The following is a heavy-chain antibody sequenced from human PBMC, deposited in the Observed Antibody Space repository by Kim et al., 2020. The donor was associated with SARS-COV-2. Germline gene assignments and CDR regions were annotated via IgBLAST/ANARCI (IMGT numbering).Heavy chain of an antibody. CDR2: IRSKAYGGTT. Sequence: GGSLRHSCTASGFTFGDYAMSWVRQAPGKGLEWVGFIRSKAYGGTTEYAASVKGRFTISRDDSKSIAYLQMNSLKTEDTAVYYCTRFPGATLWGQGTLVTVSS. J-gene: IGHJ4*02. V-gene: IGHV3-49*04. D-gene: IGHD1-26*01. CDR3: TRFPGATL. CDR1: GFTFGDYA.